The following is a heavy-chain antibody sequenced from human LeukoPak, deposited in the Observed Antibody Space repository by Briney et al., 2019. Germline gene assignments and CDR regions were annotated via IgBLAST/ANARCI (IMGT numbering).Heavy chain of an antibody. V-gene: IGHV4-39*01. CDR1: GDSISSSTYY. D-gene: IGHD5-24*01. J-gene: IGHJ4*02. Sequence: SQTLSLTCTVSGDSISSSTYYWGWIRQPPGKGLEWIGNFYYSGTSYYNPSLKSRVTISVDTSKNQFSLKLSTVTAADTALYYCARSWIQLCYYDFWGQGTLVTVSS. CDR3: ARSWIQLCYYDF. CDR2: FYYSGTS.